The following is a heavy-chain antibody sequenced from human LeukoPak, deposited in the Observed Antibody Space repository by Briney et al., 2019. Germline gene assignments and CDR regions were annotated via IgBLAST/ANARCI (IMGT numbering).Heavy chain of an antibody. V-gene: IGHV1-18*01. CDR2: IGGYNGKT. CDR3: ARVVDVEWELRKNAFDI. Sequence: EASVKVSCKASGYTFTSYGISWVRQAPGQGLEWMGWIGGYNGKTKYGQKFQGSVTMTTDTSTSTAYMELRSLRSDDTAVYYCARVVDVEWELRKNAFDIWGQGTMVTVSS. CDR1: GYTFTSYG. J-gene: IGHJ3*02. D-gene: IGHD1-26*01.